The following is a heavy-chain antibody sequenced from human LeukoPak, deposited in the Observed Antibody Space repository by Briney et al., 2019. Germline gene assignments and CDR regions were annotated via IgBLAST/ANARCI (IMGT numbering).Heavy chain of an antibody. D-gene: IGHD4-17*01. Sequence: GGSLRLSCAASGFTFSSYEMNWVRQAPGKGLEWVSYISSSGSTIYYADSVKGRFTISRDNAKNSLYLQMNSLRAEDTAVYYCARASYGDYEFDYWGQGTLVTVSS. V-gene: IGHV3-48*03. CDR3: ARASYGDYEFDY. CDR1: GFTFSSYE. J-gene: IGHJ4*02. CDR2: ISSSGSTI.